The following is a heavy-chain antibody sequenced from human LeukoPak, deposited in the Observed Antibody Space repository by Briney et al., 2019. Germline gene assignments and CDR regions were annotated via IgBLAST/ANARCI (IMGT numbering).Heavy chain of an antibody. V-gene: IGHV5-51*01. Sequence: GESLKISCKGSGCSFTSYWIGWVRQMPGKGLEWMGFIFPGDSDTRYSPSFQGQVTISADKSISTAYLQWSSLKASDTAMYYCARLSSVGPYCSSTSCRGNWFDPWGQGTLVTVSS. J-gene: IGHJ5*02. CDR2: IFPGDSDT. D-gene: IGHD2-2*01. CDR3: ARLSSVGPYCSSTSCRGNWFDP. CDR1: GCSFTSYW.